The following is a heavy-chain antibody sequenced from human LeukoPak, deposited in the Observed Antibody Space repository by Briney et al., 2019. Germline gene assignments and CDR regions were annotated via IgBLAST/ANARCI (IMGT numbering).Heavy chain of an antibody. CDR1: GFTFSSCG. J-gene: IGHJ5*01. V-gene: IGHV3-30*18. Sequence: GGSLRLSCAASGFTFSSCGMQWVRQAPGKGLEWVAVISYDGSNKYYADSVKGRFTISRDNSQNTLYLQMNSLRAEDTAVYYCAKTSEGYWFDSWGQGTLVTVSS. CDR2: ISYDGSNK. CDR3: AKTSEGYWFDS.